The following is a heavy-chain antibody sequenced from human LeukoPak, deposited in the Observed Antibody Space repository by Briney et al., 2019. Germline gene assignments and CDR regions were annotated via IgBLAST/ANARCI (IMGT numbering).Heavy chain of an antibody. CDR3: AKSGLPFFYMDV. D-gene: IGHD2-21*02. J-gene: IGHJ6*03. CDR1: GFTFSSYG. V-gene: IGHV3-30*02. Sequence: GGSLRLSCAASGFTFSSYGMHWVRQAPGKGLEWVAFIRYDGSNKYYADSVKGRFTISRDNSKNTLYLQINSLRAEDTAVYYCAKSGLPFFYMDVWGKGTTVTVSS. CDR2: IRYDGSNK.